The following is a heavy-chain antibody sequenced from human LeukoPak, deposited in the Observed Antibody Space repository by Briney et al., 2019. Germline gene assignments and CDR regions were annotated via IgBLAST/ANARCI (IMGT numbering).Heavy chain of an antibody. Sequence: SVKVSCKASDYTFSSYGISWVRQAPGQGLEWMGWISGYNGNTKYAQDLQGRVTMTTDTSTTTAYMELRSLRSDDTAVYYCARGRYYDSGGYDEAFDIWGQGTAVTVSS. CDR3: ARGRYYDSGGYDEAFDI. V-gene: IGHV1-18*01. J-gene: IGHJ3*02. CDR2: ISGYNGNT. CDR1: DYTFSSYG. D-gene: IGHD3-22*01.